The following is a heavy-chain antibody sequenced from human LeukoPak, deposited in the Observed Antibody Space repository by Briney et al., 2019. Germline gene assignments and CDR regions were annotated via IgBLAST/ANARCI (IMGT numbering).Heavy chain of an antibody. D-gene: IGHD4/OR15-4a*01. J-gene: IGHJ6*02. V-gene: IGHV3-30*03. CDR1: GFTFSSYG. CDR2: ISYDGSNK. Sequence: GGSLRLSCAASGFTFSSYGMHWVRQAPGKGLEWVAVISYDGSNKYYADSVKGRFTISRDNSKNTLYLQMNSLRAEDTAVYYCAREVRQYYYYYGMDVWGQGTTVTVSS. CDR3: AREVRQYYYYYGMDV.